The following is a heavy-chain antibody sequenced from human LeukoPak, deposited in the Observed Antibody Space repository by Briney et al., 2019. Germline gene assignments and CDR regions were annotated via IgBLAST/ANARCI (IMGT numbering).Heavy chain of an antibody. J-gene: IGHJ4*02. D-gene: IGHD2-2*01. Sequence: GGSLRLSCAASGFTFSTYAMTWVRQAPGEGLEWVSGISGSGGSTYYTDSVKGRFTISGDNSKNTLHLQMSSLRAEDTALYYCVKDRCDRTTCPEVWGQGTLVTVSS. V-gene: IGHV3-23*01. CDR2: ISGSGGST. CDR1: GFTFSTYA. CDR3: VKDRCDRTTCPEV.